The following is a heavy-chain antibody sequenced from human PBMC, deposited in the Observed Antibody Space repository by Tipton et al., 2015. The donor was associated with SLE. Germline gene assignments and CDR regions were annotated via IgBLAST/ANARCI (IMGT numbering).Heavy chain of an antibody. J-gene: IGHJ2*01. V-gene: IGHV4-59*11. CDR2: IYYSGST. D-gene: IGHD4-17*01. Sequence: TLSLTCTVSGGSISSHYWSWIRQPPGKGLEWIGYIYYSGSTNYNPSLKSRVTISVDTSKNQFSLKLSSVTAADTAVYYCARDLYGAHWYFDLWGRGTLVTVSS. CDR3: ARDLYGAHWYFDL. CDR1: GGSISSHY.